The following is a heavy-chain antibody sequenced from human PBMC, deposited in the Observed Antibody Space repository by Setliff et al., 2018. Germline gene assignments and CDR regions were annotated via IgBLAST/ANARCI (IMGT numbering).Heavy chain of an antibody. V-gene: IGHV4-4*07. CDR3: ARDSRGNPPNYMDV. J-gene: IGHJ6*03. CDR1: GGSISSYY. CDR2: IYTSGST. Sequence: PSETLSLTCTVSGGSISSYYWSWIRQPAGKGLEWIGRIYTSGSTNYNPSLKSRVTMSVDTSKNQFSLKLGSVTAADTAVYYCARDSRGNPPNYMDVWGKGTTVTVSS.